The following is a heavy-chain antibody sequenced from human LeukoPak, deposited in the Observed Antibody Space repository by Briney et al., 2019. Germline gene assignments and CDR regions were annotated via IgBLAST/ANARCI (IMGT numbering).Heavy chain of an antibody. CDR1: GGSFSGYY. CDR2: INHSGST. Sequence: ETLSLTCAVYGGSFSGYYWSWIRQPPGKGLEWIGEINHSGSTNYNPSLKSRVTISVDTSKNQFSLKLSSVTAADTAVYYRARGLGYSYGYVGYWGQGTLVTVSS. D-gene: IGHD5-18*01. CDR3: ARGLGYSYGYVGY. V-gene: IGHV4-34*01. J-gene: IGHJ4*02.